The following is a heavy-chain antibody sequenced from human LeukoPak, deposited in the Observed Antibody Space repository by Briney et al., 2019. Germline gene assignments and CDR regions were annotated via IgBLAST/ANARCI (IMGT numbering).Heavy chain of an antibody. D-gene: IGHD3-10*01. V-gene: IGHV3-20*04. CDR2: LNWNGAST. J-gene: IGHJ3*02. CDR3: ARVRGSGIVFAFDI. Sequence: PGGSLRLSCAASGFTFDDYGLSWVRQVPGKGLEWVSGLNWNGASTGYADSVKGRFTISRDNAKNSLYLQMNSLRAEDTAVYYCARVRGSGIVFAFDIWGQGTMVTVSS. CDR1: GFTFDDYG.